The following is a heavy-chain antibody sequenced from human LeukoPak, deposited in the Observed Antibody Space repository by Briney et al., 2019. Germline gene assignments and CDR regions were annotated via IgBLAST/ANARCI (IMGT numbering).Heavy chain of an antibody. J-gene: IGHJ2*01. CDR1: RFTLSGCR. Sequence: GGSLRLSCADPRFTLSGCRMQWGRQAPGKGLVWVSRISSDESSRSYADSVKGRFTISRDNAKNTLFLQMNSLRAEDTAVYYCARAPIVANCNPRGRGTLVTVSS. CDR3: ARAPIVANCNP. V-gene: IGHV3-74*01. CDR2: ISSDESSR. D-gene: IGHD2-21*01.